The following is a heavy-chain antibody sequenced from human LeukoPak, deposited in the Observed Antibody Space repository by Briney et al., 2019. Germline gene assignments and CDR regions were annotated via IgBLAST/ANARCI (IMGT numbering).Heavy chain of an antibody. CDR2: IYYSGST. CDR3: ARGRDGFGELSY. D-gene: IGHD3-10*01. J-gene: IGHJ4*02. CDR1: GGSISSGGYY. Sequence: PSETLSLTCTDSGGSISSGGYYWSWIRQHPGKGLEWIGYIYYSGSTYYNPSLKSRVTISVDTSKNQFSLKLSSVTAADTAVYYCARGRDGFGELSYWGQGTLVTVSS. V-gene: IGHV4-31*03.